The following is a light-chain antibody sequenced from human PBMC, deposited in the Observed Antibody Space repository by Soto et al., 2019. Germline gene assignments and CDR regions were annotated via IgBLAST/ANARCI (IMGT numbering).Light chain of an antibody. J-gene: IGKJ1*01. V-gene: IGKV3-20*01. Sequence: EIVMTQSPCTLSLCPRERATLSCRASQSVSSSYLAWYQQKPGQAPRLLIYGASSRATGIPDRFSGSGSGTDFTLTISRLEPEDFAVYYCQQYGSSPMTFGQGTKVDIK. CDR1: QSVSSSY. CDR2: GAS. CDR3: QQYGSSPMT.